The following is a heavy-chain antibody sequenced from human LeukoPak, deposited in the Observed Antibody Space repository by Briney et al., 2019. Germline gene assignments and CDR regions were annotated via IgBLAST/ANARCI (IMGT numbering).Heavy chain of an antibody. J-gene: IGHJ6*03. D-gene: IGHD6-19*01. CDR1: GYTFTGYY. Sequence: ASVKVSCKASGYTFTGYYMHWVRQAPGQGLEWMGGIDPNSGGTNYAQKFQGRVTMTRDTSISTAYMELSRLRSDDTAVYYCARALEYSSGWYPNYYYYMDVWGKGTTVTVSS. V-gene: IGHV1-2*02. CDR2: IDPNSGGT. CDR3: ARALEYSSGWYPNYYYYMDV.